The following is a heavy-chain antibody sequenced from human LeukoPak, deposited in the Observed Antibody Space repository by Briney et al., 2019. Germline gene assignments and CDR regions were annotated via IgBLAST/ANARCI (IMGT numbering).Heavy chain of an antibody. CDR1: GYTFTSYG. CDR3: ARGAEGYCSGGSCYSYYYYYMDV. J-gene: IGHJ6*03. V-gene: IGHV1-8*03. D-gene: IGHD2-15*01. CDR2: MNPNSGNT. Sequence: ASVKVSFKASGYTFTSYGINWVRQATGQGLEWMGWMNPNSGNTGYAQKFQGRVTITRNTSISTAYMELSSLRSEDTAVYYCARGAEGYCSGGSCYSYYYYYMDVWGKGTTVTVSS.